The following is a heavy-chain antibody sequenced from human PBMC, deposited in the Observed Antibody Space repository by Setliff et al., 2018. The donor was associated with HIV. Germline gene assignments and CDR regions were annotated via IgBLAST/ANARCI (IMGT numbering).Heavy chain of an antibody. CDR2: INIGNGDT. CDR1: GYSFIDYA. CDR3: ARGWHSTSPNSYFDY. D-gene: IGHD6-6*01. V-gene: IGHV1-3*03. J-gene: IGHJ4*02. Sequence: ASVKVSCKASGYSFIDYAMNWVRQAPGQGLEWMGWINIGNGDTKYSQDFHDRVTISRDTPATTVYMELSSLRSDDMAVYYCARGWHSTSPNSYFDYWGQGSLVTVSS.